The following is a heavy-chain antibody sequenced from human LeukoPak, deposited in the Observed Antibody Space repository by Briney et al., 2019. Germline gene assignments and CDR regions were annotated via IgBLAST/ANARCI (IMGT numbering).Heavy chain of an antibody. D-gene: IGHD3-9*01. CDR1: GYTFTGYY. V-gene: IGHV1-2*02. CDR2: INPNSGGT. CDR3: ATHVHPGYFDWLPSSFDY. J-gene: IGHJ4*02. Sequence: GASVKVSCKASGYTFTGYYMHWVRQAPGQGLEWMGWINPNSGGTNYAQKFQGRVTMTRDTSISTAYMELSRLRSDDTAVYYCATHVHPGYFDWLPSSFDYWGQGTLVTVSS.